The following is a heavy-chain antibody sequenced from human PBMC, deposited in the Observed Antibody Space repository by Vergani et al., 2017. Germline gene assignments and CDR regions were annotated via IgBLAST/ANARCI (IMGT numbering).Heavy chain of an antibody. J-gene: IGHJ1*01. CDR3: ARGRYSSSWYAYFQH. Sequence: QVQLPQWGAGLLKPSETLSLTCAVYGGSFSGYYWSWIRQPPGKGLEWIGEINHSGSTNYNPSLKSRVTISVDTSKNQFSLKLSSVTAADTAVYYCARGRYSSSWYAYFQHWGQGTLVTVSS. CDR2: INHSGST. V-gene: IGHV4-34*01. CDR1: GGSFSGYY. D-gene: IGHD6-13*01.